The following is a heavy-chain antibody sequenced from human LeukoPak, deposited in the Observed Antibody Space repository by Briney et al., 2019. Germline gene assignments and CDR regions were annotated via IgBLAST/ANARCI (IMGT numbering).Heavy chain of an antibody. CDR3: ARPIDCSATTCSSPFDY. CDR2: IYSSGST. J-gene: IGHJ4*02. V-gene: IGHV4-4*07. Sequence: PSETLSLTCTVSGGSISSYYWSWIRQPAGKGLDWIGRIYSSGSTNYNPSLKSRVTMSVDTSKNQFSLKLRSVTAADTAVYYCARPIDCSATTCSSPFDYWGQGSLVTVSA. D-gene: IGHD2-2*01. CDR1: GGSISSYY.